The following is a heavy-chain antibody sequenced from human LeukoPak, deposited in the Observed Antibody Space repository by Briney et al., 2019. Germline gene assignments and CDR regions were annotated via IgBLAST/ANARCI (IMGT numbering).Heavy chain of an antibody. J-gene: IGHJ4*02. V-gene: IGHV3-30*18. D-gene: IGHD3-22*01. CDR1: GFTFSSYG. CDR3: AKGSYYYDSSGPPRMDY. Sequence: GGSLRLSCAASGFTFSSYGMHWVRQAPGKGLEWVAVISYDGSNKYYADSVKGRFTISRDNSKNTLYLQMNSLRAEDTAVYYCAKGSYYYDSSGPPRMDYWGQGTLVTVSS. CDR2: ISYDGSNK.